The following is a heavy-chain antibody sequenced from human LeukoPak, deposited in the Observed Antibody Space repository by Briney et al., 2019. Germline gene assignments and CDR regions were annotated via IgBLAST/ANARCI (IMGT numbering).Heavy chain of an antibody. CDR3: GRVSCGGNCYSLIGTFDI. V-gene: IGHV4-59*01. J-gene: IGHJ3*02. CDR2: IYYSGST. CDR1: GGSFNTYY. D-gene: IGHD2-15*01. Sequence: SETLSLTCTVSGGSFNTYYWSWIRQPPGKGLEWLGYIYYSGSTNYNPSLKSRVTISVDTSKNQFSLKLSSVTAADTAVYYCGRVSCGGNCYSLIGTFDIWGQGTMVTVSS.